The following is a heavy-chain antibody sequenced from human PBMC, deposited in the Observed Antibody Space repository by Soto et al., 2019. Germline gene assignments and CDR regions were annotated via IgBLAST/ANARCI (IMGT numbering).Heavy chain of an antibody. CDR3: ARAPDRGASYARKAFEI. D-gene: IGHD3-22*01. V-gene: IGHV1-69*17. Sequence: QVQLVQSGAEVKKPGSSVKVSCKASGGTFSFAISWVRQAPGQGLEWLGGIIPIFGITNYAQNFQGRVTVTADKSTSTAYRELSSLRSEDTDVYYYARAPDRGASYARKAFEIWGQGTMVTVSS. CDR1: GGTFSFA. J-gene: IGHJ3*02. CDR2: IIPIFGIT.